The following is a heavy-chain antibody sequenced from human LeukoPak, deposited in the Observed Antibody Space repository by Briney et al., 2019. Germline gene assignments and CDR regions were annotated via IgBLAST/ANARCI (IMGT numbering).Heavy chain of an antibody. CDR3: ARDMSRGFEIKFYFDY. Sequence: PGRSLRLSCAASGFTFSSYAMHWVRQAPGKGLEWVAVISYDGSNKYYADSVKGRFTISRDNSKNTLYLQMNSLRAEDTAVYYCARDMSRGFEIKFYFDYWGQGTLVTVSS. V-gene: IGHV3-30-3*01. CDR2: ISYDGSNK. D-gene: IGHD3-10*01. CDR1: GFTFSSYA. J-gene: IGHJ4*02.